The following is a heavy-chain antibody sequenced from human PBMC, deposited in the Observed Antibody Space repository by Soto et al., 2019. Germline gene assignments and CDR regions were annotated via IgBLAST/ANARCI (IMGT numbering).Heavy chain of an antibody. V-gene: IGHV1-69*08. D-gene: IGHD2-21*02. CDR1: GGTFNSYT. J-gene: IGHJ4*02. CDR3: ATTKYRDYYLGRGPT. Sequence: QVQLVQSGAEVKKPGSSVKVSCKASGGTFNSYTITWVRQAPGQGLEWMGRIIPMYGTANYAQSLQGRVMITADSSTSTAYMELSSLTSEDTAVYYWATTKYRDYYLGRGPTGGQGTLVTVSS. CDR2: IIPMYGTA.